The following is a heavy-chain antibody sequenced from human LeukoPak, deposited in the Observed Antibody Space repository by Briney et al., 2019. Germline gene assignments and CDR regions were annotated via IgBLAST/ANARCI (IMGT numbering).Heavy chain of an antibody. V-gene: IGHV3-7*03. CDR2: IKLDGSEK. CDR1: GFTFGKYW. D-gene: IGHD3-3*01. J-gene: IGHJ4*02. CDR3: ARDQYDTWSRRGNFDS. Sequence: GSLRLSCVASGFTFGKYWMSWVRQAPGKGLEWVANIKLDGSEKNYVDSVKGRFTISRDNTKNSLYLQMNSLRVEDAAVFYCARDQYDTWSRRGNFDSWGQGTLVIVSS.